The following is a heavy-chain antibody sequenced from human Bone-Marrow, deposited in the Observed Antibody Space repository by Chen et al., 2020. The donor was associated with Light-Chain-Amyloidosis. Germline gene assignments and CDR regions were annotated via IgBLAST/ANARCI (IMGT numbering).Heavy chain of an antibody. CDR2: LYFSGST. D-gene: IGHD1-26*01. CDR3: VRHTSRCWPYHYGLDV. J-gene: IGHJ6*02. V-gene: IGHV4-39*01. CDR1: GDSISSRSGCY. Sequence: QLQLQESGPGLVRPSETLSLTCTVSGDSISSRSGCYWGWVRQPPGRGLEWIGSLYFSGSTHYNPSLESRVTISVDTSKNQFYLKLTSVTAADTALYYCVRHTSRCWPYHYGLDVWGQGTTVTVSS.